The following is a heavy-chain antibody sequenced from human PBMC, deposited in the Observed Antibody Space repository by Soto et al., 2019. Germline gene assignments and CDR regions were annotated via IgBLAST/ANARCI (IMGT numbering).Heavy chain of an antibody. J-gene: IGHJ4*02. CDR3: AKVGVTYYFDY. V-gene: IGHV3-11*05. D-gene: IGHD2-8*01. CDR2: ISNSGDYT. CDR1: GVTFRDFY. Sequence: VPLVESGGGLVKPGGSLRLSCSASGVTFRDFYMSWVRQTPGKGLEWVSLISNSGDYTSYADSVKGRFTISRDNAKNSLHLQMHSLTAEDTAVYYCAKVGVTYYFDYWGQGTLVTVSS.